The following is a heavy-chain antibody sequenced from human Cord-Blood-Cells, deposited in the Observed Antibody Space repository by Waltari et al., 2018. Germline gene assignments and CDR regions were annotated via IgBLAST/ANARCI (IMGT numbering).Heavy chain of an antibody. Sequence: EVQLVASGEGLVQPGGSLRLSCAASGFTFSSYAMHWVSQAPGKGLEYVSAISSNGGSTYYADPVKGRFTISRDNSKNTLYLQMGSLRAEDMAVYYCARGRNYYYGMDVWGQGTTVTVSS. V-gene: IGHV3-64*02. CDR3: ARGRNYYYGMDV. CDR1: GFTFSSYA. CDR2: ISSNGGST. J-gene: IGHJ6*02.